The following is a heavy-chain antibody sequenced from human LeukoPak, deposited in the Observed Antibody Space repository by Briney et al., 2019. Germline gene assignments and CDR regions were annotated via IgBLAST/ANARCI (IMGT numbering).Heavy chain of an antibody. D-gene: IGHD4-11*01. Sequence: GGSLRLSCVASGFTFSDYAMNWVRQAPGKGLEWVSTFKTKYNQVYYAESVRGRFTISTDNSKNTVYLQMNSLKAEDTALYYCARSVPDYTRFDYWGQGALVTVSS. CDR3: ARSVPDYTRFDY. V-gene: IGHV3-23*05. CDR2: FKTKYNQV. CDR1: GFTFSDYA. J-gene: IGHJ4*02.